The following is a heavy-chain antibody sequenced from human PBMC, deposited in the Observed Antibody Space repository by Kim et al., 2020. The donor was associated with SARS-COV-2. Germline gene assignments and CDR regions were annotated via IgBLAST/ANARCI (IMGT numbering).Heavy chain of an antibody. Sequence: GGSLRLSCAASGFTFSSYAMHWVRQAPGKGLEWVAVISYDGSNKYYADSVKGRFTISRDNSKNTLYLQMNSLRAEDTAVYYCARDPGGPAPGGYWGQGTLVTVSS. CDR1: GFTFSSYA. CDR2: ISYDGSNK. D-gene: IGHD1-26*01. V-gene: IGHV3-30*04. CDR3: ARDPGGPAPGGY. J-gene: IGHJ4*02.